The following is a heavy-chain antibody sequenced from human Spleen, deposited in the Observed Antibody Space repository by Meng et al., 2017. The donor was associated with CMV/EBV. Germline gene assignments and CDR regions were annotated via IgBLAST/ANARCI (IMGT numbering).Heavy chain of an antibody. V-gene: IGHV5-51*01. D-gene: IGHD3-3*01. CDR2: IYPGDSDI. Sequence: KVSCKGSGYSFSRYWIGWVRQMPGKGLEWMGIIYPGDSDIRYSPSFQGQVTISADKSIITAYLQWNSLKASDTAMYYCARDLRFMGVFDIWGQGTMVTVSS. CDR1: GYSFSRYW. CDR3: ARDLRFMGVFDI. J-gene: IGHJ3*02.